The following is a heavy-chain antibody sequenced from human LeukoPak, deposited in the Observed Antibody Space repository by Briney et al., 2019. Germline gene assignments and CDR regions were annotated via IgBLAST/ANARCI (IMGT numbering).Heavy chain of an antibody. D-gene: IGHD2-2*02. Sequence: ASVKVSCKASGYTFTGYYMHWVRQAPGQGLEWMGWINPNSGGTNYAQKFQGRVTMTRDTSISTAYMELSRLRSDDTAVYYCARGLAWCSSTGCYILYYFDYWGQGTLVTVSS. J-gene: IGHJ4*02. CDR2: INPNSGGT. V-gene: IGHV1-2*02. CDR1: GYTFTGYY. CDR3: ARGLAWCSSTGCYILYYFDY.